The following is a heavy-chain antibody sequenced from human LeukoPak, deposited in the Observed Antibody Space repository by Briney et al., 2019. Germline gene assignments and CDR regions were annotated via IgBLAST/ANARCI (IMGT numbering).Heavy chain of an antibody. J-gene: IGHJ4*02. D-gene: IGHD3-16*02. CDR3: ARGPGGATVEFDY. Sequence: SETLSLTCTVSGGSISSSSYYWGWIRQPPGKGLEWIGSIYYSGSTYYNPSLKSRVTISVDTSKNQFSLKLSSVTAADTAVYYCARGPGGATVEFDYWGQGTLVTVSS. CDR2: IYYSGST. CDR1: GGSISSSSYY. V-gene: IGHV4-39*07.